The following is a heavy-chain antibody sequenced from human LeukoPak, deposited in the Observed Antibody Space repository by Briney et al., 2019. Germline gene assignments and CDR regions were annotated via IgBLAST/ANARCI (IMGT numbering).Heavy chain of an antibody. CDR2: IYSGGST. D-gene: IGHD2-21*02. Sequence: GGSLRLSCAASEFSVGSNYMTWVRQAPGKGLEWVSLIYSGGSTYYADSVKGRFTISRDNSKNTLYLQMNSLRAEDTAVYYCAKDIVGGGDDYWGQGTLVIVSS. CDR3: AKDIVGGGDDY. CDR1: EFSVGSNY. V-gene: IGHV3-66*01. J-gene: IGHJ4*02.